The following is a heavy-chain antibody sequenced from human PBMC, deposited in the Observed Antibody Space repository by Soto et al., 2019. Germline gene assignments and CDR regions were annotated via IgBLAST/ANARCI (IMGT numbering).Heavy chain of an antibody. CDR2: IYYSGST. J-gene: IGHJ4*02. CDR1: GGSISSGGYY. CDR3: ARGDYYDRSGYYYDFGNYFDY. Sequence: QVQLQESGPGLVQPSQTLSLTCTVSGGSISSGGYYWSWIRQHPGKGLEWIGYIYYSGSTYYNPSLENRVTISGEPSNHQFSMKLSSVTAADTDVYYCARGDYYDRSGYYYDFGNYFDYWCQVCLVTVSS. V-gene: IGHV4-31*03. D-gene: IGHD3-22*01.